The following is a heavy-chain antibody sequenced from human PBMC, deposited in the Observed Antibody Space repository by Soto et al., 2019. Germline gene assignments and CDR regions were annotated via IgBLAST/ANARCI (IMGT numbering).Heavy chain of an antibody. CDR3: ARERGSTEYYYYYYYMDV. V-gene: IGHV3-66*01. D-gene: IGHD2-2*01. J-gene: IGHJ6*03. Sequence: GGSLRLSCAASGFTVSSNYMSWVRQAPGKGLEWVSVIYSGGSTYYADSVKGRFTISRDNSKNTLYLQMNSLRAEDTAVYYCARERGSTEYYYYYYYMDVWGKGTTVTVSS. CDR1: GFTVSSNY. CDR2: IYSGGST.